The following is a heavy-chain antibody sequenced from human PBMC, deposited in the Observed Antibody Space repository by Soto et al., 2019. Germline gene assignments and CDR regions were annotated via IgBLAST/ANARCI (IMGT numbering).Heavy chain of an antibody. J-gene: IGHJ6*02. CDR2: INPNSGGT. Sequence: ASVKVSCKASGYTFTGYYMHWVRQAPGQGLEWMGWINPNSGGTNYAQKFQGWVTMTRDTSISTAYMELSRLRSDDTAVYYCARDYYDSSGHGSYYYGMDVWGQGTKVTVSS. CDR1: GYTFTGYY. CDR3: ARDYYDSSGHGSYYYGMDV. D-gene: IGHD3-22*01. V-gene: IGHV1-2*04.